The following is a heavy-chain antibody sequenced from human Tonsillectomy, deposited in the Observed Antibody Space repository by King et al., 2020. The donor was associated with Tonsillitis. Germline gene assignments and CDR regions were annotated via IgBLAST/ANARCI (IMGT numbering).Heavy chain of an antibody. CDR3: ARGGAGPFDN. D-gene: IGHD1-26*01. J-gene: IGHJ4*02. CDR1: GFTFSDYY. CDR2: ISPSSTYT. V-gene: IGHV3-11*06. Sequence: QLVQSGGGLVKPGGSLRLSCAASGFTFSDYYMSWIRQAPGKGLEWFSYISPSSTYTKYADSVKGRFTISRDNAQKSLYLQMNSLRAEDTAIYYCARGGAGPFDNWGQGTLVTVSS.